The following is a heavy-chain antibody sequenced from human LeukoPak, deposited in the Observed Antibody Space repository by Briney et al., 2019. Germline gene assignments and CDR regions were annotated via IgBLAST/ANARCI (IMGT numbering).Heavy chain of an antibody. V-gene: IGHV3-23*01. Sequence: PGGSLRLSCAASGFTFSSYAMGWVRQAPGKGLEWVSAISGSSSSRYYADSVKGRFTISRDYSKNTLHLQMNSLRAEDTAVYYCAKDRRDTAMISYYFDCWGQGTLVTVSS. J-gene: IGHJ4*02. CDR3: AKDRRDTAMISYYFDC. D-gene: IGHD5-18*01. CDR2: ISGSSSSR. CDR1: GFTFSSYA.